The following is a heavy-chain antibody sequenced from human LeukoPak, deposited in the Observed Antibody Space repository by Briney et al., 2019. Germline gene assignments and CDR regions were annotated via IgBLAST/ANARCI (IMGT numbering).Heavy chain of an antibody. CDR3: ARETTNTAMVFDY. D-gene: IGHD5-18*01. Sequence: SETLSLTCTVSGXXXXSYXXSXXRQPXXXXXXXIGYIYYSGSTNYNPSLKSRVTISVDTSKNQFSLKLSSVTAADTAVYYCARETTNTAMVFDYWGQGTLVTVSS. CDR2: IYYSGST. V-gene: IGHV4-59*01. CDR1: GXXXXSYX. J-gene: IGHJ4*02.